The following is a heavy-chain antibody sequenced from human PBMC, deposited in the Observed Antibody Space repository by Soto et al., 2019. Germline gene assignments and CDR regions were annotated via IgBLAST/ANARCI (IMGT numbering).Heavy chain of an antibody. CDR1: GFTFCTLL. Sequence: GGSPRLPCATSGFTFCTLLMSWVRQAPGKGLEWVANIKEDGSEKYYVDSVKGRFTISRDNARNSLYLQMNSLRAEDTAVYYCARELSFDYWGRGTLVTVS. CDR3: ARELSFDY. CDR2: IKEDGSEK. J-gene: IGHJ4*02. V-gene: IGHV3-7*01.